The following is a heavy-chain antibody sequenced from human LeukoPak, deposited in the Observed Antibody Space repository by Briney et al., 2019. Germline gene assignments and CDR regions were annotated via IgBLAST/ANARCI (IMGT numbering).Heavy chain of an antibody. J-gene: IGHJ4*02. Sequence: GGSLRLSCAASGFTLNTFNMNWVRQAPGKGLEWVSSITSGGDYIYYADPVKGRFTTSRDNAKNSLSLQLNSLRVEDTAVYYCARGHYDVLAASYKWTPDYWGQGTLVTVSS. CDR2: ITSGGDYI. V-gene: IGHV3-21*01. D-gene: IGHD3-9*01. CDR1: GFTLNTFN. CDR3: ARGHYDVLAASYKWTPDY.